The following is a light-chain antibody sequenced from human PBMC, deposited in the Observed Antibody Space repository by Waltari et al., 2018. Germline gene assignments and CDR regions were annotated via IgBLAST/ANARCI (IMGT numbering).Light chain of an antibody. CDR2: KAS. J-gene: IGKJ1*01. CDR1: QNVNRW. CDR3: QHYNGDSRT. V-gene: IGKV1-5*03. Sequence: DIQMTQSPSTLSVSVGDRVTITCRASQNVNRWLAWYQQKPGKAPTLLIYKASSLESGVPSRFSGSGSGTEFTLTIRSLQADDFATYYCQHYNGDSRTFGQGTKVEIK.